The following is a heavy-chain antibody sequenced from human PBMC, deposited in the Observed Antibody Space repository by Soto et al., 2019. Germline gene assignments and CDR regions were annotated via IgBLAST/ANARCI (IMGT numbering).Heavy chain of an antibody. CDR3: AKSPRDCSSTSCPMDYFDY. D-gene: IGHD2-2*01. CDR2: IRGSSTRM. Sequence: GGSLRLSCAASGFTFSSYAMNWVRQAPGKWLEWVSVIRGSSTRMSYADSVKGRFTISRDNSKSTLYLQMNSLRADDTAVYYCAKSPRDCSSTSCPMDYFDYWGQGTLVTVSS. V-gene: IGHV3-23*01. J-gene: IGHJ4*02. CDR1: GFTFSSYA.